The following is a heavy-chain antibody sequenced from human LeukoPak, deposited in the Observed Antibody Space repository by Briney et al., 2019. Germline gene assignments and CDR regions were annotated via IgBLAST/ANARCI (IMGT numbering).Heavy chain of an antibody. D-gene: IGHD1-20*01. CDR1: GYTFTSNY. V-gene: IGHV1-2*06. Sequence: ASVKVSCKASGYTFTSNYIHWVRQAPGQGLEWMGRINPNSGGTNYAQKFQGRVTMTRDTSISTAYMELSRLRSDDTAVYYCAGLTGTRYGMDVWGQGTTVTVSS. CDR2: INPNSGGT. J-gene: IGHJ6*02. CDR3: AGLTGTRYGMDV.